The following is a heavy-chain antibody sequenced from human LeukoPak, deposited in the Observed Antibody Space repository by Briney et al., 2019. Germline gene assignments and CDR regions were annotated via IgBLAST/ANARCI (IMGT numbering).Heavy chain of an antibody. Sequence: TGGSLRLSCEASGXIFSSYDIQWVRQATGKGLEWVSSIGTAGDTYYAGSVKGRFTLSRENAKKSSYLQMNNLGPGDTAVYYCARGALGFDYWGQGALVTVSS. CDR1: GXIFSSYD. V-gene: IGHV3-13*04. CDR3: ARGALGFDY. J-gene: IGHJ4*02. CDR2: IGTAGDT.